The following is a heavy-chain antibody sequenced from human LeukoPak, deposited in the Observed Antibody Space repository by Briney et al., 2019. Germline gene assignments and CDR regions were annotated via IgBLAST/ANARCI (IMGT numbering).Heavy chain of an antibody. J-gene: IGHJ3*02. Sequence: PGGSLRLSCAASGFTFSSYSMNWVRQAPGKGLEWVSYISSSSSTIYYADSVKGRFTISRDNAKNSLYLQMNSLRAEDTAVYYCARERLPGAFDIWGQGTMVTVSS. CDR3: ARERLPGAFDI. V-gene: IGHV3-48*01. CDR2: ISSSSSTI. D-gene: IGHD2-15*01. CDR1: GFTFSSYS.